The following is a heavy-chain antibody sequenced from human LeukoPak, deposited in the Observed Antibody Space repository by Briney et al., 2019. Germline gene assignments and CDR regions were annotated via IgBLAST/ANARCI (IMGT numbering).Heavy chain of an antibody. V-gene: IGHV4-39*01. CDR2: TFYSGST. Sequence: PSETLSLTCTVTGDSISSSSYYWGWIRQPPGKGLEWIGNTFYSGSTYYNPSLKSRVTISVDTSKNQFSLKLSSVTAADTAVYYCARGDLGPQYQLPIIGAHFDYWGQGTLVTVSS. J-gene: IGHJ4*02. D-gene: IGHD2-2*01. CDR3: ARGDLGPQYQLPIIGAHFDY. CDR1: GDSISSSSYY.